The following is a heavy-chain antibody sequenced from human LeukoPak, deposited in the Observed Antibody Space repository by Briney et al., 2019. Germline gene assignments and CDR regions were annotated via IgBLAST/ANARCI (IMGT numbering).Heavy chain of an antibody. D-gene: IGHD1-7*01. V-gene: IGHV4-4*02. CDR1: GGSISSSNW. CDR3: ARGSNWNSDAFDI. CDR2: INHSGST. Sequence: PSETLSLTCAVSGGSISSSNWWSWVRQPPGKWLEWIGEINHSGSTNYNPSLKSRVTISVDTSKNQFSLKLSSVTAADTAVYYCARGSNWNSDAFDIWGQGTMVTVSS. J-gene: IGHJ3*02.